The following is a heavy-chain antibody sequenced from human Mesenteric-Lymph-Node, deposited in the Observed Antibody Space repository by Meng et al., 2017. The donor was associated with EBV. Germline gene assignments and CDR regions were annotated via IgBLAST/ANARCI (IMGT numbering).Heavy chain of an antibody. J-gene: IGHJ4*02. V-gene: IGHV4-34*01. CDR2: ISHSEST. CDR3: AKGPLLGGELSLEDY. D-gene: IGHD3-16*02. Sequence: QLLQWGAGLLKPSWPLSPPCAVVGGSFISCYWSWIRQPPGKGLEWIGEISHSESTNYNPYLKSRVTISVDTSKNQFSLKLSSVTAADTAVYYCAKGPLLGGELSLEDYWGQGTLVTVSS. CDR1: GGSFISCY.